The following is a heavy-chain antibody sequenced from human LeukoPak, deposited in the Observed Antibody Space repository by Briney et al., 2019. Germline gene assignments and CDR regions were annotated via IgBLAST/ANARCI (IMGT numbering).Heavy chain of an antibody. Sequence: PSETLSLTCAVYGGSFSGYYWSWIRQPPGKGLEWIGSIYYSGSTYYNPSLKSRVTISVDTSKNQFSLKLSSVTAADTAVYYCARLGGVAATLGAFDIWGQGTMVTVSS. CDR3: ARLGGVAATLGAFDI. CDR1: GGSFSGYY. D-gene: IGHD2-15*01. CDR2: IYYSGST. V-gene: IGHV4-34*01. J-gene: IGHJ3*02.